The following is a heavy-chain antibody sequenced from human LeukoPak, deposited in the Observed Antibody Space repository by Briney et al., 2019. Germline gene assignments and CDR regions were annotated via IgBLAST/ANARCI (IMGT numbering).Heavy chain of an antibody. CDR3: AKWGDYDILTGYYVSDF. CDR1: GFIFRNYA. V-gene: IGHV3-23*01. D-gene: IGHD3-9*01. CDR2: ITGSGDTT. Sequence: GGSLRLSCAASGFIFRNYAMSWVRQAPGKGLEWVSAITGSGDTTYYADSVKGRFTISRDNSKNTLYVEMNTLRAEDTAVYYCAKWGDYDILTGYYVSDFWGQGTLVTISS. J-gene: IGHJ4*02.